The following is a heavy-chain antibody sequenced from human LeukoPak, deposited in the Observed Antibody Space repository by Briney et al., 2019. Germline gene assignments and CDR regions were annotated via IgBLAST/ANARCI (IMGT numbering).Heavy chain of an antibody. CDR2: IKSDGKT. CDR3: ARAPSEVGGYYPEYFRH. J-gene: IGHJ1*01. V-gene: IGHV3-74*01. Sequence: GGSLRLSCAASGFTFSRYWMHWVRHAPGKGLVWVSRIKSDGKTNYADSVKGRFTISRDNAKNTVSLQMDSLRAEGTGVYYCARAPSEVGGYYPEYFRHWGQGTLVTVSS. CDR1: GFTFSRYW. D-gene: IGHD3-22*01.